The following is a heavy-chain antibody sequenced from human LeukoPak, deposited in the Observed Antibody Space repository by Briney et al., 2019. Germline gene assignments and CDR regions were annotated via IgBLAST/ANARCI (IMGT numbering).Heavy chain of an antibody. CDR2: IKNKANSYTT. J-gene: IGHJ4*02. CDR3: ARDNKGYSSSYFGFDH. V-gene: IGHV3-72*01. Sequence: GGSLRLSCAASGFTFSDHYMDWVRQAPGKGLEWVGGIKNKANSYTTEYAASVKGRFTISRDDSLDLQMHSLKTEDTAVYYCARDNKGYSSSYFGFDHWGQGTLVTVSS. D-gene: IGHD6-13*01. CDR1: GFTFSDHY.